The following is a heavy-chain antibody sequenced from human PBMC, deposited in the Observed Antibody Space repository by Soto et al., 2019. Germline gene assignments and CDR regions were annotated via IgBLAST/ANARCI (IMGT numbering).Heavy chain of an antibody. D-gene: IGHD2-21*01. V-gene: IGHV5-51*01. Sequence: GESLKISCEGSDYNFATYWVAWVRQMPGAGLEWVGMIKPGGSDTRYNPSFQGRVTISADKSTNTAYLKWRSLQASDTAIYFCARRYCRSGDCYSDYWGQGALVTVSS. J-gene: IGHJ4*02. CDR2: IKPGGSDT. CDR3: ARRYCRSGDCYSDY. CDR1: DYNFATYW.